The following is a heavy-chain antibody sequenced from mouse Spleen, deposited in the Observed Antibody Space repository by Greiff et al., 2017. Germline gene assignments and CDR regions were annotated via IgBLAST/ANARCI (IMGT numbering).Heavy chain of an antibody. Sequence: QVHVKQSGAELARPGASVKLSCKASGYTFTSYGISWVKQRAGQGLEWIGEIYPRSGNTYYNEKFKGKATLTADKSSSTAYMELRSLTSEDSAVYFCARSHGYDAWFAYWGQGLWSLSLQ. J-gene: IGHJ3*01. CDR1: GYTFTSYG. CDR2: IYPRSGNT. D-gene: IGHD2-2*01. V-gene: IGHV1-81*01. CDR3: ARSHGYDAWFAY.